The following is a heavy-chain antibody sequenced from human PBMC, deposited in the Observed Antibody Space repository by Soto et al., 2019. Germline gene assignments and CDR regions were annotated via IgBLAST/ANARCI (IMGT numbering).Heavy chain of an antibody. Sequence: HVQLVQSGAAVKKPGSSVKVSCKSSGGPFSGHTMNWVRQAPGQGLEWMGGLTPIFDAPIYAQNFRGRVTMTADEPAITAYMDLSSLTPEDTAVYYCARDRREVVGNDAFDFWGQGTMVSVSS. V-gene: IGHV1-69*12. CDR2: LTPIFDAP. J-gene: IGHJ3*01. CDR3: ARDRREVVGNDAFDF. CDR1: GGPFSGHT. D-gene: IGHD2-15*01.